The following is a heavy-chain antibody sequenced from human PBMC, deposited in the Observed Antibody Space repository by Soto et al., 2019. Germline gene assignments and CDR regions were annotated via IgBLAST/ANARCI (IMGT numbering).Heavy chain of an antibody. Sequence: SETLSLTCAVYGGSFSGYYWSWIRQPPGKGLEWIGEINHSGSTNYNPSLKSRVTISVDTSKNQFSLKLSSVIAADTAVYYCAREGSRHGMAVWGQGTTVTVSS. J-gene: IGHJ6*02. V-gene: IGHV4-34*01. D-gene: IGHD1-26*01. CDR3: AREGSRHGMAV. CDR1: GGSFSGYY. CDR2: INHSGST.